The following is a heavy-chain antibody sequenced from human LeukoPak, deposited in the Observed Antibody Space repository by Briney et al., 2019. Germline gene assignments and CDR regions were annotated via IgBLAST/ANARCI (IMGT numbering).Heavy chain of an antibody. CDR3: AREGHLDSSGYYLGY. D-gene: IGHD3-22*01. CDR1: GFTFSDYY. CDR2: ISSSGSTI. V-gene: IGHV3-11*01. J-gene: IGHJ4*02. Sequence: GGSLRLSCAASGFTFSDYYMSRIRQAPGKGLEWVSYISSSGSTIYYADSVKGRFTISRDNAKNSLYLEMNSLRAEDTAVYYCAREGHLDSSGYYLGYWGQGTLVTVSS.